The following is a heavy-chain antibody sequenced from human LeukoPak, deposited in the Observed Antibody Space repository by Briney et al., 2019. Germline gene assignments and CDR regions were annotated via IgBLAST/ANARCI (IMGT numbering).Heavy chain of an antibody. Sequence: SETLSLTAAVYGGSFSGYYWSWIRQPPGKGREWMGEIIHSRRTNYNPSLKSRVTTSVESSKNQFSPQRNSVTTAETAMYYCARGRGGYRNYWGQGTMVTVS. CDR2: IIHSRRT. CDR1: GGSFSGYY. CDR3: ARGRGGYRNY. D-gene: IGHD5-12*01. V-gene: IGHV4-34*01. J-gene: IGHJ4*02.